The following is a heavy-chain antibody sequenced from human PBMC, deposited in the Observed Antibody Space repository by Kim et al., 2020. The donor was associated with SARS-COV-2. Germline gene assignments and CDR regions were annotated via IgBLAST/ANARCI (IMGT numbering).Heavy chain of an antibody. Sequence: GGSLRLSCAASGFTFSSYGMHWVRQAPGKGLEWVAVIWYDGSNKYYADSVKGRFTISRDNSKNTLYLQMNSLRAEDTAVYYCARGAITMVRGVPYYYYYYMDVWGKGTTVTVSS. CDR2: IWYDGSNK. CDR3: ARGAITMVRGVPYYYYYYMDV. CDR1: GFTFSSYG. J-gene: IGHJ6*03. D-gene: IGHD3-10*01. V-gene: IGHV3-33*01.